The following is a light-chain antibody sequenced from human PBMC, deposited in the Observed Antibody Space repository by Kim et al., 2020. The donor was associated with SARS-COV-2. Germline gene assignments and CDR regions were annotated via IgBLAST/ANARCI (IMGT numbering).Light chain of an antibody. CDR2: QDS. CDR3: QAWDSSNVV. J-gene: IGLJ2*01. CDR1: KLGDKY. Sequence: SYELTQPPSVSVSPGQTASITCSGDKLGDKYACWYQQKPGQSPVLVIYQDSKRPSGIPERFSGSNSGNTATLTIIGTQAMDEADYYCQAWDSSNVVFGGG. V-gene: IGLV3-1*01.